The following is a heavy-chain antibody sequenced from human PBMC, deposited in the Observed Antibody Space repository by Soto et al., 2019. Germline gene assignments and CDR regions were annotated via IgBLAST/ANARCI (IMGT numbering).Heavy chain of an antibody. V-gene: IGHV1-18*01. Sequence: ASVKVSCKASGYTFTSYGISWVRQAPGQGLEWMGWISAYNGNTNYAQKLQGRVTMTTDTSTSTAYMELRGLRSDDTAVYYCASKSDFWSGYWYFDLWGRGTLVTVSS. CDR3: ASKSDFWSGYWYFDL. CDR2: ISAYNGNT. D-gene: IGHD3-3*01. CDR1: GYTFTSYG. J-gene: IGHJ2*01.